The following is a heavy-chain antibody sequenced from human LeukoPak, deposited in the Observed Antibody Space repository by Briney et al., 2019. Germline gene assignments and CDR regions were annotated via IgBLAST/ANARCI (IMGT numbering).Heavy chain of an antibody. CDR1: GYTFTSYG. V-gene: IGHV1-18*01. CDR2: ISAYNGNT. J-gene: IGHJ4*02. Sequence: GASVKVSCKASGYTFTSYGISWVRQAPGQGLEWMGWISAYNGNTNYAQKLQGRVTMTTDTSTSTAYMELRSLRSDDTAVYYCARDSGRLTPFTVTTSTGYDYWGQGTLVTVSS. D-gene: IGHD4-17*01. CDR3: ARDSGRLTPFTVTTSTGYDY.